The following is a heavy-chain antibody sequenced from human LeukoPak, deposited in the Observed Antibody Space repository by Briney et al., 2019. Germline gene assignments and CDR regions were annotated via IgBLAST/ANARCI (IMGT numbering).Heavy chain of an antibody. J-gene: IGHJ3*01. CDR2: VYHSGNT. Sequence: SETLSLNGTVSGYSISSGYYWGWIRQPPGKGLEWIGSVYHSGNTYYNPSLMSRVTISVDTSKNQFSLKLRSVTAADTAVYYCARIVDGVFDVWGQGTMVTVSS. CDR3: ARIVDGVFDV. CDR1: GYSISSGYY. V-gene: IGHV4-38-2*02. D-gene: IGHD1-26*01.